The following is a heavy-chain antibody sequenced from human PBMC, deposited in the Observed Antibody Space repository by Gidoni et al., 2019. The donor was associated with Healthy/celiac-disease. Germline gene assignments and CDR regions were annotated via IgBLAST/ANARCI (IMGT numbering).Heavy chain of an antibody. Sequence: EVQLLESGGGLVQPGGSLRLSCAASGFTFSSYAMSWVRQAPGKGLEWVAAISGSGGSTYYADSVKGRFTISRDNSKNTLYLQMNSLRAEDTAVYYCAKALYYYGSGRAADYWGQGTLVTVSS. CDR2: ISGSGGST. CDR1: GFTFSSYA. D-gene: IGHD3-10*01. V-gene: IGHV3-23*01. J-gene: IGHJ4*02. CDR3: AKALYYYGSGRAADY.